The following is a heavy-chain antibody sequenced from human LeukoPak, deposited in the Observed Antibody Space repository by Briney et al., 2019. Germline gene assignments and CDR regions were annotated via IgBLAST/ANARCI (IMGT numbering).Heavy chain of an antibody. V-gene: IGHV4-34*01. J-gene: IGHJ4*02. CDR3: ARGGYCSSTSCYRHKFDY. CDR1: GGSFSGYY. CDR2: IDHSGST. D-gene: IGHD2-2*01. Sequence: PSETLSLTCAVYGGSFSGYYWSWSRQPPGKGLEWIGEIDHSGSTNYNPSLKSRVTISVDTSKDQFSLKLSSVTAADTAVYYCARGGYCSSTSCYRHKFDYWGQGTLVTVSS.